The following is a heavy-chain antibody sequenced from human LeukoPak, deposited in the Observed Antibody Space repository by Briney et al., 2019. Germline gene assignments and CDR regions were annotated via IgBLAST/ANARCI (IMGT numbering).Heavy chain of an antibody. V-gene: IGHV1-2*04. CDR3: TRDFSYSGYEAPFDN. CDR2: INPNSGET. D-gene: IGHD5-12*01. J-gene: IGHJ4*02. Sequence: GASVKVSCKTSGYIFTGHYIHWVRQAPGQGLEWMGWINPNSGETHYVQKFQGWVTMTSDTSISTAYLELYRLTFDDTAFYYCTRDFSYSGYEAPFDNWGQGTLVTVSS. CDR1: GYIFTGHY.